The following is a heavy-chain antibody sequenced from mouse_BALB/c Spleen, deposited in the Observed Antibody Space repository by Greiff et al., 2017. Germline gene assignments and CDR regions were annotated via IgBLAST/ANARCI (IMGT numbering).Heavy chain of an antibody. D-gene: IGHD2-4*01. J-gene: IGHJ4*01. CDR1: GFSLTSYG. CDR2: IWSGGST. CDR3: ARNMITLYAMDY. V-gene: IGHV2-2*02. Sequence: QVQLKESGPSLVQPSQSLSITCTVSGFSLTSYGVHWVRQSPGKGLEWLGVIWSGGSTDYNAAFISRLSISKDNSKSQVFFKMNSLQANDTAIYYCARNMITLYAMDYWGQGTSVTVSS.